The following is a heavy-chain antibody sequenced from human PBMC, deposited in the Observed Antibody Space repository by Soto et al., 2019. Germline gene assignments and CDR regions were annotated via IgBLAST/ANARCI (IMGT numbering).Heavy chain of an antibody. J-gene: IGHJ1*01. CDR1: GSTFSDYA. Sequence: PGGSLRLSCAASGSTFSDYAMAWVRQAPGKGLEWVSKIGGRDGSTDYADAVKGRFTISRDNTKNTLHLQMSSLRAEDTALYYCAREDSGWYGEFFQHWGQGTLVTVSS. CDR3: AREDSGWYGEFFQH. CDR2: IGGRDGST. D-gene: IGHD6-19*01. V-gene: IGHV3-23*01.